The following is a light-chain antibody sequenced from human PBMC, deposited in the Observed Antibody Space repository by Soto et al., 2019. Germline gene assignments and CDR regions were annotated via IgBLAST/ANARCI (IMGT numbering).Light chain of an antibody. CDR1: SSDVAAYNY. J-gene: IGLJ2*01. CDR3: SSYTSSSTLV. V-gene: IGLV2-14*01. CDR2: EVS. Sequence: QSALTQPRSVSGSPGQSVTISCTGTSSDVAAYNYVSWYQQHPGKAPKLMIYEVSNRPSGVSNRFSGSKSGNTASLTISGLQAEDEADYYCSSYTSSSTLVFGGGTKLTVL.